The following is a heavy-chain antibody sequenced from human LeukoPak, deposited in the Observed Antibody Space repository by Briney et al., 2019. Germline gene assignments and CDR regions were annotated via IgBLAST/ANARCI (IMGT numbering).Heavy chain of an antibody. CDR3: ARWAVVTAFY. CDR2: INHSGST. J-gene: IGHJ4*02. D-gene: IGHD2-21*02. Sequence: SETLSLTCAVYGGSFSGYYWSWIRQPPGKGLEWIGEINHSGSTNYNPSLKSRVTISVDTSKNQFSLKLSSVTAADTAVYYCARWAVVTAFYWGQGTLVTVSS. V-gene: IGHV4-34*01. CDR1: GGSFSGYY.